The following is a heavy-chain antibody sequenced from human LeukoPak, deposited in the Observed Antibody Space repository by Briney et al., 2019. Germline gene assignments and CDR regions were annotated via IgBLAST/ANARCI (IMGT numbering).Heavy chain of an antibody. Sequence: GGSLRLSCAASGFTFSSYAMSWVRQAPGKGLEWVSAISGSGGSTYYADSVKGRFTISRDNSKNTLYLQMNSLRAEDTAVYYCARDRQYYYGSGVFDYWGQGTLVTVSS. CDR3: ARDRQYYYGSGVFDY. J-gene: IGHJ4*02. D-gene: IGHD3-10*01. CDR2: ISGSGGST. CDR1: GFTFSSYA. V-gene: IGHV3-23*01.